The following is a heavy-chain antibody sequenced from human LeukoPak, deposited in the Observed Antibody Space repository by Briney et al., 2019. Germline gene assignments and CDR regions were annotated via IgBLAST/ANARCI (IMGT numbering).Heavy chain of an antibody. CDR2: IIPIPGMA. Sequence: SVKVSCKASGGTFSFYAINWVRQAPGQGIEWMGRIIPIPGMANYAQKFQGRVTITADSSTSTAYMEVSSLRSEDTAVYYCARAVVVARGLMAYFDYWGQGTLVTVSS. J-gene: IGHJ4*02. CDR3: ARAVVVARGLMAYFDY. CDR1: GGTFSFYA. D-gene: IGHD3-10*01. V-gene: IGHV1-69*04.